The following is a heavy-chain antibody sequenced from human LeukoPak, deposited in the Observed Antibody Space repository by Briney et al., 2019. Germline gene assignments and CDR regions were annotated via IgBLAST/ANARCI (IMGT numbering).Heavy chain of an antibody. CDR2: LNPNSGGT. V-gene: IGHV1-2*06. J-gene: IGHJ4*02. D-gene: IGHD1-26*01. Sequence: ASVKVSCKTSGYTLTDYYIHWARQAPGQGLEWMGRLNPNSGGTNYAQKFQGRVTMTRDTSTDTAYIQLSSLRSTDTAVYYCARALGVGFGQNAYYFDHWGQGTLVTDSS. CDR3: ARALGVGFGQNAYYFDH. CDR1: GYTLTDYY.